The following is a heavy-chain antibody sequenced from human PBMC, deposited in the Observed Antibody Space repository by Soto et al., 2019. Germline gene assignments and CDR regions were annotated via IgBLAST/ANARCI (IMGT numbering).Heavy chain of an antibody. CDR1: GFTFSNYA. V-gene: IGHV3-30*03. CDR3: ARGLVVVVSRDWFDP. CDR2: ISDDGSNK. Sequence: GGSLRLSCAVSGFTFSNYAMHWVRQAPGKGLEWVAVISDDGSNKYYADSVMGRFTISRDNSKNRLYLQMNSLRVEDTAVYYCARGLVVVVSRDWFDPWGQGTLVTVSS. D-gene: IGHD3-22*01. J-gene: IGHJ5*02.